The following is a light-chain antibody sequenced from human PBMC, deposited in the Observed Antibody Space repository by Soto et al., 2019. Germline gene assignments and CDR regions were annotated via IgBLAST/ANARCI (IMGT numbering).Light chain of an antibody. J-gene: IGLJ1*01. CDR2: EDT. CDR3: CSYAGSSTFYV. Sequence: QLVLTQPASVSGSPGQSITISCAGTSDDVGSYNLVSWYQQYPGKAPKLIIYEDTKRPSGVSNRFSGSKSGNTASLTISGLQAEDEADYYCCSYAGSSTFYVFGTGTKLTVL. V-gene: IGLV2-23*01. CDR1: SDDVGSYNL.